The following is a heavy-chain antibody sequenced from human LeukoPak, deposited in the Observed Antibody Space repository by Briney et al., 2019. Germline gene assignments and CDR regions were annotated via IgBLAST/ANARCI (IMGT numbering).Heavy chain of an antibody. CDR1: GGSISSYY. D-gene: IGHD1-26*01. CDR3: ARFTVGATYGNFDY. CDR2: IYNSGST. J-gene: IGHJ4*02. Sequence: PSETLSLACTVSGGSISSYYWSWIRQPPGKGREWIGYIYNSGSTNYTPSLKSRVTISVDTSKNQFSLKLSSVTAADTAVYYCARFTVGATYGNFDYWGQGTLVTVSS. V-gene: IGHV4-59*01.